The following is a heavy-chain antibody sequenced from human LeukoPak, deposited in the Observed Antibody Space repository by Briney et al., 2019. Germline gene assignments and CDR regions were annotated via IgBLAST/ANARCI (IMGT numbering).Heavy chain of an antibody. J-gene: IGHJ4*02. Sequence: PGGSLRLSCAASGFTFSSYAMHWVRQAPGKGLEWVALISYDGSNKYYADSVKARFIISRDNSKNTVYLQMNSLRAEDTAVYYCARHSDYDILTGPNDYWGQGTLVTVSS. CDR1: GFTFSSYA. D-gene: IGHD3-9*01. CDR3: ARHSDYDILTGPNDY. V-gene: IGHV3-30*04. CDR2: ISYDGSNK.